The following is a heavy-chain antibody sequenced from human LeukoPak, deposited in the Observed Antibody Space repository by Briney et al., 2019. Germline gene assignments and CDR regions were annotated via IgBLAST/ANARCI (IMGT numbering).Heavy chain of an antibody. J-gene: IGHJ6*02. Sequence: AGSLRLSRGASGISVSNNYMGWVRPAPGKGLEWVAGVYDGGKTYYVGCVKDRFIISRDSSCNSLFLQMFSLRAEDTAVYYCARGGYDMFLWGQGTTVTVSS. D-gene: IGHD3-22*01. CDR2: VYDGGKT. CDR3: ARGGYDMFL. V-gene: IGHV3-66*01. CDR1: GISVSNNY.